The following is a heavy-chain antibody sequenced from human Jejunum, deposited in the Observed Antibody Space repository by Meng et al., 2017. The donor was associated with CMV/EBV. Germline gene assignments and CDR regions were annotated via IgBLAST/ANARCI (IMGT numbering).Heavy chain of an antibody. J-gene: IGHJ4*02. CDR3: ARVVMAEQQLDY. CDR1: GYTFTDYF. V-gene: IGHV1-2*02. D-gene: IGHD1/OR15-1a*01. Sequence: TASGYTFTDYFYHWVRQAPGQGLEWMGWMNPNSGGTRYAQKFQGKVTMTRDTSINMAYMELSGLTSADTAVYYCARVVMAEQQLDYWGQGTLVTVSS. CDR2: MNPNSGGT.